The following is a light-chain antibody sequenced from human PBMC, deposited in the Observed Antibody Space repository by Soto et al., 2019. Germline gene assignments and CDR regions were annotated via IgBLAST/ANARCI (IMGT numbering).Light chain of an antibody. Sequence: EIVMTQSPATLSVSPGESATLSCRASQSVSSNLAWYQQKPGQGPRLLIYAASSRATGIPARFSGSGSGTEFSLTISSLQSEDFALYYCQQYFSYPSLTFGGGTKVEIK. CDR3: QQYFSYPSLT. V-gene: IGKV3-15*01. CDR1: QSVSSN. CDR2: AAS. J-gene: IGKJ4*01.